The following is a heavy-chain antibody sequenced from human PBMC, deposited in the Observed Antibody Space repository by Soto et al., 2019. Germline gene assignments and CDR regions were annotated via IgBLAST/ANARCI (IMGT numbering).Heavy chain of an antibody. CDR1: GYNFTSYG. J-gene: IGHJ4*02. CDR2: ISTYNGKT. CDR3: ASDYSYGMFGY. Sequence: QVQLVQSGAEVKKPGASVKVSCKASGYNFTSYGISWVRQAPGQGLAWMGWISTYNGKTNSAQKLQGRVTMTTDTTTSIADMELRSLRSDDTAVYYCASDYSYGMFGYWGQGTLVTVSS. V-gene: IGHV1-18*01. D-gene: IGHD5-18*01.